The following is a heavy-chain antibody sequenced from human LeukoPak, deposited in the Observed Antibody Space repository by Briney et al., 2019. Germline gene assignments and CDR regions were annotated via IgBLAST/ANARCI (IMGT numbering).Heavy chain of an antibody. Sequence: PGGSLRLSCAASGLTGTNNFMTWVRQVPGKGLEWVSVLYVGGSTTYYADSVKGRFTISRDNSKNTVYLQMNSLRAEDTAVYYCARARHTYSSGTSNYFYYYMDVWGKGTTVTVS. CDR2: LYVGGSTT. D-gene: IGHD6-19*01. V-gene: IGHV3-53*01. J-gene: IGHJ6*03. CDR3: ARARHTYSSGTSNYFYYYMDV. CDR1: GLTGTNNF.